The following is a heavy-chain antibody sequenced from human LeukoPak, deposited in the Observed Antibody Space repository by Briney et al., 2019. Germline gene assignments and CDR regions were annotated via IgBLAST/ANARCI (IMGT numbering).Heavy chain of an antibody. V-gene: IGHV4-34*01. J-gene: IGHJ4*02. CDR2: INHSGST. CDR1: GVSFSGYY. Sequence: PSETLSLTCAVYGVSFSGYYWSWIRQPPGKGLEWIGEINHSGSTNYNPSLKSRVTISVDTSKNQFSLKLSSVTAADTAVYYCARKGRQLWLSFDYWGQGTLVTVSS. CDR3: ARKGRQLWLSFDY. D-gene: IGHD5-18*01.